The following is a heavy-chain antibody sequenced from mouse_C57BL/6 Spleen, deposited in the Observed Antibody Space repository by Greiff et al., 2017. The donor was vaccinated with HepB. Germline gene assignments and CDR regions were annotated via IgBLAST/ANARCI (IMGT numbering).Heavy chain of an antibody. D-gene: IGHD1-1*01. CDR3: ARGRGVVGDFDY. J-gene: IGHJ2*01. V-gene: IGHV1-80*01. Sequence: QVQLKESGAELVKPGASVKISCKASGYAFSSYWMNWVKQRPGKGLEWIGQIYPGDGDTNYNGKFKGKATLTADKSSSTAYMQLSSLTSEDSAVYFCARGRGVVGDFDYWGQGTTLTVSS. CDR1: GYAFSSYW. CDR2: IYPGDGDT.